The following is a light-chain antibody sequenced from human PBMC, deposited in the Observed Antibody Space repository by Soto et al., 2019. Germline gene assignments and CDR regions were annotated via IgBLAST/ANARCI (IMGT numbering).Light chain of an antibody. CDR3: QQYNNWPWT. CDR2: AAS. CDR1: RVMSIV. V-gene: IGKV1-8*01. J-gene: IGKJ1*01. Sequence: IRMIQYPPSYCASTGDRVTITWLASRVMSIVLAWYHQKPGNAPKLLIYAASTLQSGVPSRFSGSGSGTDFTLTVCSLQSEDFAVYYCQQYNNWPWTFGQGTKVDIK.